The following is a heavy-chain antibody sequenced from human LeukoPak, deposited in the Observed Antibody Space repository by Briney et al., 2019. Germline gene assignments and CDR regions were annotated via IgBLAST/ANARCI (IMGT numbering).Heavy chain of an antibody. CDR1: GGTFSSYA. Sequence: GSSVKVSCKASGGTFSSYAISWVRQAPGQGLEWMGRIIPISGIANYAQKFQGRVTITADKSTSTAYMELSSLRSEDTAVYYCAREEVGATPPPDYWGQGTLVTVSS. D-gene: IGHD1-26*01. J-gene: IGHJ4*02. CDR2: IIPISGIA. V-gene: IGHV1-69*04. CDR3: AREEVGATPPPDY.